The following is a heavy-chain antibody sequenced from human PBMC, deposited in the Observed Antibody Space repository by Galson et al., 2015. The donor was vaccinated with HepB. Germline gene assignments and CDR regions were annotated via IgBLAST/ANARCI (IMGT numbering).Heavy chain of an antibody. D-gene: IGHD4-17*01. CDR1: GGSISSSY. Sequence: SETLSLTCTVSGGSISSSYWSWIRQPPGKGLEWIGYIYYSGSTNYNPSLKSRVTISIDTSKNQFSLKLSSVTAADTAVYYCARYGDYVDYWGQGTLVTVSS. V-gene: IGHV4-59*01. CDR2: IYYSGST. CDR3: ARYGDYVDY. J-gene: IGHJ4*02.